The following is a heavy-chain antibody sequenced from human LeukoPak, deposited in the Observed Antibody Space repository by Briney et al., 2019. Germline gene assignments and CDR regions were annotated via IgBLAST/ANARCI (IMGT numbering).Heavy chain of an antibody. D-gene: IGHD2-2*01. J-gene: IGHJ3*02. CDR3: AKDRRCSSTTCFDAFDI. Sequence: PGGSLRLSCAASGFIFNIYVMSWVRQAPGKGLEWVSGISDSGTSTYYADSVKGHFTISRGNSKNTLYLEMNSLRAEDTAVYYCAKDRRCSSTTCFDAFDIWGQGTMVTVSS. CDR2: ISDSGTST. CDR1: GFIFNIYV. V-gene: IGHV3-23*01.